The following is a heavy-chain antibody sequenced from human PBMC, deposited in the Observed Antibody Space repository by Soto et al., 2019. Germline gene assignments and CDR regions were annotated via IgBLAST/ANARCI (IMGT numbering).Heavy chain of an antibody. CDR2: TYYRSKWYN. CDR1: GDSVSSNSAA. Sequence: SQTLSLTCAISGDSVSSNSAAWNWIRQSPSRGLEWLGRTYYRSKWYNDYAVSVKSRITINPDTSKNQFSLQLNSVTPEDTAVYYCAREGGYCSSTSCYGHNWFDPWGQGTLVTVSS. V-gene: IGHV6-1*01. D-gene: IGHD2-2*03. CDR3: AREGGYCSSTSCYGHNWFDP. J-gene: IGHJ5*02.